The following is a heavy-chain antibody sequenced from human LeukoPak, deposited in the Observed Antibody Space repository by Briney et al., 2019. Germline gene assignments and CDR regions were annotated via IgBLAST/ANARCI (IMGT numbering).Heavy chain of an antibody. V-gene: IGHV3-23*01. CDR2: ISGGGDTT. Sequence: GGSLRLSCAASGFTFSSYAMSSVRQAPGKGLERVSDISGGGDTTFYADSVKGRFTISRGNSKNTLYLQLSSLRAEDTAVYYCAKSTGYSTTGRDFDSWGRGTLVTDSS. J-gene: IGHJ4*02. CDR1: GFTFSSYA. D-gene: IGHD6-13*01. CDR3: AKSTGYSTTGRDFDS.